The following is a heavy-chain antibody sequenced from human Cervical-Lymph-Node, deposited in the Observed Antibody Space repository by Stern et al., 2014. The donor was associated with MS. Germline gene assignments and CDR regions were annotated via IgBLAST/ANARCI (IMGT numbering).Heavy chain of an antibody. Sequence: VQLLETGGGVVQPGRSLRLSCAASGFTFSHFAMHWVRQAPGKGLEWVALLWFDGTKEYYADSVRGRFVISRDDATSTLYLQLSSLRADETAVYYCARAPDCSTTACNPDYWGQGTLVTVSS. J-gene: IGHJ4*02. CDR3: ARAPDCSTTACNPDY. V-gene: IGHV3-33*01. D-gene: IGHD1-26*01. CDR2: LWFDGTKE. CDR1: GFTFSHFA.